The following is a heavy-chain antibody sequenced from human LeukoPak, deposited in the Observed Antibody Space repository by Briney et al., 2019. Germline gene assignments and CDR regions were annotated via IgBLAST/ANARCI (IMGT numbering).Heavy chain of an antibody. Sequence: GASVKVSCKPSGYTFASYYMHWVRQAPGQGLEWMGIINPSAGSTNYAQKFQGRVTMTRDTSASTVYMQLSSLRSEDTAVYYCARDYIEPFDYWGQGTLVTVSS. CDR1: GYTFASYY. D-gene: IGHD1-14*01. CDR2: INPSAGST. CDR3: ARDYIEPFDY. J-gene: IGHJ4*02. V-gene: IGHV1-46*01.